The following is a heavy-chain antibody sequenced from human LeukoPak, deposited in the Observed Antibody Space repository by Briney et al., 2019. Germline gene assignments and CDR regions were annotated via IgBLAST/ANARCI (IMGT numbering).Heavy chain of an antibody. V-gene: IGHV4-34*01. J-gene: IGHJ6*03. CDR2: INHSGST. D-gene: IGHD3-9*01. CDR3: ARGGNLLTTYYTLYYSMDV. CDR1: SGSFSGYY. Sequence: SETLSLNCTVYSGSFSGYYWSWIRQPPGKGLEWIGEINHSGSTNYNPSLKSRVTISLDTSRSQFSLRLSSVTAADTAVYYCARGGNLLTTYYTLYYSMDVWGKGTTVTISS.